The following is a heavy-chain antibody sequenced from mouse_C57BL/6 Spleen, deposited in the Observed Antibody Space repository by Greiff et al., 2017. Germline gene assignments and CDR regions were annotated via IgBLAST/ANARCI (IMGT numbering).Heavy chain of an antibody. CDR3: ARWRSNYEFAY. CDR1: GYTFTSYW. Sequence: QVQLQQPGAELLKPGASVKMSCTASGYTFTSYWITWVKQRPGQGLEWIGDIYPGSGSTNYNEKFKSKATLTVDTSSSTAYMQLSSLTSEDSAVYYCARWRSNYEFAYWGQGTLVTVSA. V-gene: IGHV1-55*01. D-gene: IGHD2-5*01. CDR2: IYPGSGST. J-gene: IGHJ3*01.